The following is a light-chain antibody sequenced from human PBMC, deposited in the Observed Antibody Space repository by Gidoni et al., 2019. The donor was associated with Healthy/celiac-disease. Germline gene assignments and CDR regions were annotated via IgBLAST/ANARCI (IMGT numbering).Light chain of an antibody. V-gene: IGKV1-39*01. J-gene: IGKJ4*01. CDR2: AAS. CDR3: QQSYRTPLT. CDR1: QGISSY. Sequence: DIPMAQSPSSLSASVGDRVTITCRASQGISSYLNWYQQKPGKAPKLLIYAASSLQRGVPSRFSGSGSGTDLTLTISSLQPEDFATYYCQQSYRTPLTFGGGTKVEIK.